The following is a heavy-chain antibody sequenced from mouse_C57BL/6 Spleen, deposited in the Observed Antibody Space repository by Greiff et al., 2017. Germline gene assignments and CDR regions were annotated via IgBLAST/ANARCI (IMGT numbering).Heavy chain of an antibody. V-gene: IGHV1-80*01. CDR3: ARSSGTSFDY. D-gene: IGHD4-1*01. CDR2: IYPGDGDT. CDR1: GYAFSSYW. J-gene: IGHJ2*01. Sequence: VKLMESGAELVKPGASVKISCKASGYAFSSYWMNWVKQRPGKGLEWIGQIYPGDGDTNYNGKFKGKATLTADKSSSTAYMQLSSLTSEDSAVYFCARSSGTSFDYWGQGTTLTVSS.